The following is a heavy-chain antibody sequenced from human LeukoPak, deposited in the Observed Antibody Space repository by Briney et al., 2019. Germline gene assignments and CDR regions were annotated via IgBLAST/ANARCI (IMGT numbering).Heavy chain of an antibody. CDR1: GFTFNTYG. CDR3: ARDYVTMAPDY. CDR2: IGPGPSHT. Sequence: GGSLRLSRAASGFTFNTYGMNWVRQAPGKGLEWLSYIGPGPSHTYYADSVRGRFVISRDDAKSSLYLQMSSLRAEDTAVYYCARDYVTMAPDYGGLGTLVTVSS. V-gene: IGHV3-21*01. D-gene: IGHD3-10*02. J-gene: IGHJ4*02.